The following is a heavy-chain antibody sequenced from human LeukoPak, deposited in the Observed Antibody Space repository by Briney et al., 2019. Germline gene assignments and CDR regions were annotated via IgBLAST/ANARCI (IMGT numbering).Heavy chain of an antibody. V-gene: IGHV1-18*03. CDR1: GYTFSTFG. D-gene: IGHD1-26*01. CDR3: ARDWDGRSDCFDP. Sequence: ASVKVSCQASGYTFSTFGISWVRQAPGHGLEWMGYISGRSDDINYAQNFEGRLTMTTDTSTSTAYMELVSLTSDDMAVYYCARDWDGRSDCFDPWGQGTLVIVSS. J-gene: IGHJ5*02. CDR2: ISGRSDDI.